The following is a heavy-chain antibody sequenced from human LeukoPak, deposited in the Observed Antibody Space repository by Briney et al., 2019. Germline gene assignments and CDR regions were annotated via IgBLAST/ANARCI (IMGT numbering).Heavy chain of an antibody. CDR2: ISGSSTTI. CDR1: GFTFDLYS. Sequence: PGGSLRLSCAASGFTFDLYSMNWVRQAPGKGLEWLSYISGSSTTIDYADSMKGRFTISRDNAKNSLYLQMNSLRAEDTATYYCARGVGAFEIWGQGTMVTVSS. V-gene: IGHV3-48*01. CDR3: ARGVGAFEI. J-gene: IGHJ3*02. D-gene: IGHD3-3*01.